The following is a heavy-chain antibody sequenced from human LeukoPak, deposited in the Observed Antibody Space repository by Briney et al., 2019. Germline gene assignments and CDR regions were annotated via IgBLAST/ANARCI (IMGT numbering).Heavy chain of an antibody. Sequence: GRSLRLSCAASGFTFSSYAMSWVRQAPGKGLEWVSTISGSGGSTYYADSVKGRFTISRDNSKNTLYLQMNSLRAEDTAVYYCAKERGSSWYGFIDYWGQGTLVTVSS. D-gene: IGHD6-13*01. V-gene: IGHV3-23*01. CDR2: ISGSGGST. CDR3: AKERGSSWYGFIDY. J-gene: IGHJ4*02. CDR1: GFTFSSYA.